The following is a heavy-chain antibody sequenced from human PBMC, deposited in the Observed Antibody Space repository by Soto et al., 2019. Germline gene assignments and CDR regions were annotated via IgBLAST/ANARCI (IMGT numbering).Heavy chain of an antibody. D-gene: IGHD3-10*01. CDR2: ISSNSGTI. V-gene: IGHV3-48*02. J-gene: IGHJ4*02. Sequence: SLRLSCAASVFIFTSYAMNWVRQSPGKGLEWVSYISSNSGTIYYTDSVKGRFTISRGNTKNSLYLQMNSLRDEDTAVYYCARDWYYYGSGSYYPFDYWGQGTLVTVSS. CDR3: ARDWYYYGSGSYYPFDY. CDR1: VFIFTSYA.